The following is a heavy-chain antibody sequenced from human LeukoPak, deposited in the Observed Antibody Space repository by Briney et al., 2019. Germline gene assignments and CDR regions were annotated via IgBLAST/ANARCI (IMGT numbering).Heavy chain of an antibody. D-gene: IGHD1-14*01. CDR1: GFTFSRYS. CDR3: AKNTLNPYFDY. J-gene: IGHJ4*02. V-gene: IGHV3-21*04. CDR2: ISSSSSDI. Sequence: GGSLRLSCAASGFTFSRYSMNWVRQAPGKGLEWVSSISSSSSDIYYADSVKGRFTISRDNSKNTLYLQMNSLRAEDTAVYYCAKNTLNPYFDYWGQGTLVTVSS.